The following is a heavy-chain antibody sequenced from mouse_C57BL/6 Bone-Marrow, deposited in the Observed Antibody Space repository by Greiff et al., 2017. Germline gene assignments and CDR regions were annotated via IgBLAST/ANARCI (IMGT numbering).Heavy chain of an antibody. CDR2: IDPEDGET. D-gene: IGHD1-1*01. V-gene: IGHV14-2*01. CDR1: GFNIKDYY. J-gene: IGHJ3*01. Sequence: VQLQQSGAELVKPGASVKLSCTASGFNIKDYYMHWVKQRTEQGLEWIGRIDPEDGETKYAPKFQGKAAITAAPSSNTAYLQLSSLTSEDAAVYYCAALNYYGSSYRFAYWGQGTLVTVSA. CDR3: AALNYYGSSYRFAY.